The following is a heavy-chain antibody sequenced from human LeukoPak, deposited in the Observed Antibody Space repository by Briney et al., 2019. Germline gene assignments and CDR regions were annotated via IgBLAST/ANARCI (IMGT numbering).Heavy chain of an antibody. CDR1: GGTFSSYA. D-gene: IGHD3-3*01. V-gene: IGHV1-69*05. J-gene: IGHJ6*03. CDR3: ARADDDFWSGYPDIYYMDV. CDR2: IIPIFGTA. Sequence: ASVKVSCKASGGTFSSYAISWVRQAPGQGLEWMGRIIPIFGTANYAQKFQGRVTITTDESTSTAYMELSSLRSEDTAVYYCARADDDFWSGYPDIYYMDVWGKGTTVTVSS.